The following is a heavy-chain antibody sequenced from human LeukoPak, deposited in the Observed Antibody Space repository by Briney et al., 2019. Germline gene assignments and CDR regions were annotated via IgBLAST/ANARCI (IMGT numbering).Heavy chain of an antibody. J-gene: IGHJ4*02. CDR2: INRGGST. D-gene: IGHD3-10*01. Sequence: PSETLSLTCAVYGGSFSGHYWGWIRQPPGKGLEWIGEINRGGSTNYNPSLKSRVSISVDTSKNQFSLRLSSVTAADTAVYYCARGAGSGSYYHGWGQGTLVTVSS. CDR3: ARGAGSGSYYHG. CDR1: GGSFSGHY. V-gene: IGHV4-34*01.